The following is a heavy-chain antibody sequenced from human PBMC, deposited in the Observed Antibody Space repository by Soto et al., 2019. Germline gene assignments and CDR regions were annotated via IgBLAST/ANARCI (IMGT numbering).Heavy chain of an antibody. V-gene: IGHV1-2*02. D-gene: IGHD3-10*01. CDR3: AAGPYYYGSGSYYYYYYGMDV. CDR2: INPNSGGT. Sequence: ASVKVSCKASGYTFTGYYMHWVRQAPGQGLEWMGWINPNSGGTNYAQKFQGRVTMTRDTSISTAYMELSRLRSDDTAVYYCAAGPYYYGSGSYYYYYYGMDVWGQGTTVTVSS. CDR1: GYTFTGYY. J-gene: IGHJ6*02.